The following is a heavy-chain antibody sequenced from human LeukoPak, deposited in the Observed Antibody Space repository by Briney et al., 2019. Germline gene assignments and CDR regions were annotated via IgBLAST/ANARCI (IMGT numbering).Heavy chain of an antibody. D-gene: IGHD5-12*01. CDR3: ARVATMSRGFDY. V-gene: IGHV1-69*05. J-gene: IGHJ4*02. Sequence: GASVKVSCKASGGTFSSYAISWVRQAPGQGLEWMGGIIPIFGTANYAQKFQGRVTITTDDSTSTAYMELSSLRSEDTAVYYCARVATMSRGFDYWGQGTLVTVSS. CDR1: GGTFSSYA. CDR2: IIPIFGTA.